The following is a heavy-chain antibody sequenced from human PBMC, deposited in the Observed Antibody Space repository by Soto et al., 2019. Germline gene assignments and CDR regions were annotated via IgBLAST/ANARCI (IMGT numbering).Heavy chain of an antibody. CDR1: GFTFSSFG. D-gene: IGHD4-17*01. CDR3: SREYDGDYADDSFDN. V-gene: IGHV3-33*01. CDR2: IWYDGSNK. Sequence: QVQLVESGGGVVQPGRSLRLSCAASGFTFSSFGMHWVRQAPGKGLEWVAVIWYDGSNKYYADSVKGRFTISRHNAKNTLYLQMNSMRAEDTAVYYSSREYDGDYADDSFDNWGQGTMVTVSS. J-gene: IGHJ3*02.